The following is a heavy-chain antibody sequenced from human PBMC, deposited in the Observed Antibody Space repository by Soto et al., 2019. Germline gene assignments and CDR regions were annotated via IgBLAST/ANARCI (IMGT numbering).Heavy chain of an antibody. Sequence: PGESLKISCKGSGYSFTSYWIGWVRQMPGKGLEWMGIIYPGDSDTRYSPSFQGQVTISADKSISTAYLQWSSLKASDTAMYYCARLLRLGVGATTGRPNPFYYYYGMDVWGQGTTVTVSS. J-gene: IGHJ6*02. CDR1: GYSFTSYW. CDR3: ARLLRLGVGATTGRPNPFYYYYGMDV. D-gene: IGHD1-26*01. V-gene: IGHV5-51*01. CDR2: IYPGDSDT.